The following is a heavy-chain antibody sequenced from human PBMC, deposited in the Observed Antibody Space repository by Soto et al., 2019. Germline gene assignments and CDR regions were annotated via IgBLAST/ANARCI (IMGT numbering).Heavy chain of an antibody. CDR1: GASVSSGSYY. CDR3: ARSSRGSYGP. Sequence: QVQLQESGPGLVKPSETLSLTCTVSGASVSSGSYYWSWIRQPPGKGLEWIGYIYYSGSTNYNPSLKSRVTISVDTSKNQFSLKLSSVTAADTAVYYCARSSRGSYGPWGQGTLVTVSS. CDR2: IYYSGST. J-gene: IGHJ4*02. V-gene: IGHV4-61*01. D-gene: IGHD5-18*01.